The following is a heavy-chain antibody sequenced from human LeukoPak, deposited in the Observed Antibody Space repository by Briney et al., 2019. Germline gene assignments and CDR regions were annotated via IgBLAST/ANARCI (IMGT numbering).Heavy chain of an antibody. CDR2: ISTNSRTI. J-gene: IGHJ5*02. CDR3: ARGPPLFDP. CDR1: GFTFSSYA. Sequence: GGSLRLSCAASGFTFSSYAMSWVRQAPGKGLEWVSYISTNSRTIYYVDSVKGRFTISRDNAKNSLYLQMNSLRAEDTAVYYCARGPPLFDPWGQGTLVTVSS. V-gene: IGHV3-48*01.